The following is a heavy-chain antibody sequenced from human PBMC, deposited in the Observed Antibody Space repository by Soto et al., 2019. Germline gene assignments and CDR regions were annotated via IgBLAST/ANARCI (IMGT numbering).Heavy chain of an antibody. CDR2: INWKSDI. CDR1: GFTFDDNA. D-gene: IGHD6-13*01. J-gene: IGHJ3*02. V-gene: IGHV3-9*01. Sequence: GGSLRLSCAVSGFTFDDNAMHWVRQAPEKGLEWVSGINWKSDIGYADSVKGRFTISRDNAKNTLYLQMNSLRAEDTAVYYCARGGGGGIAAAGPRAFDIWGQGTMVTVSS. CDR3: ARGGGGGIAAAGPRAFDI.